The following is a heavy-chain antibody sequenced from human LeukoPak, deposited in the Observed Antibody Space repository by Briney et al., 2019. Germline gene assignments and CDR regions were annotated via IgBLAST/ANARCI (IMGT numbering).Heavy chain of an antibody. Sequence: GGSLRLSCAASGFTFSDYYMSWIRQAPGKGLEWVSYISSSSSYTNYADSVKGRFTISRDNAKNSLYLQMNSLRAEDTAVYYCAGEHRGPGGSGSYYLDYWGQGTLVTVSS. CDR2: ISSSSSYT. CDR3: AGEHRGPGGSGSYYLDY. CDR1: GFTFSDYY. D-gene: IGHD3-10*01. V-gene: IGHV3-11*06. J-gene: IGHJ4*02.